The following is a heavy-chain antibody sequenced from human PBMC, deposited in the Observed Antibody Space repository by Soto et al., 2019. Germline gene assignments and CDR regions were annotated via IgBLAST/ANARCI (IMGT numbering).Heavy chain of an antibody. D-gene: IGHD3-22*01. CDR2: IVPLSNIE. CDR1: GVTFTRYT. V-gene: IGHV1-69*02. CDR3: ATGNYYDTFFDH. J-gene: IGHJ5*02. Sequence: QVQLVQSGAELKRPGSSVKVSCKSSGVTFTRYTINWVRQAPGQGLEWVGRIVPLSNIEYYSQNFQGRVTIVADTSTTTAYMELTNLRSEDTAVYYWATGNYYDTFFDHWGHGTLVTVSS.